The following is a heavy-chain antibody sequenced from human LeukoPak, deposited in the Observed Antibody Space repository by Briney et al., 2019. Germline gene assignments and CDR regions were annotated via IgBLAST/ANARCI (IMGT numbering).Heavy chain of an antibody. CDR2: VSASSGST. J-gene: IGHJ3*02. V-gene: IGHV3-23*01. CDR1: GFTFRNDA. Sequence: GGSLRLSCAASGFTFRNDAMTWVRQAPGKGLDWVSAVSASSGSTFYADSVKGRFTISRDNSKNTLYLQMNSLRAEDTAVYYCARADGDRRFGAFDIWGQGTMVTVSS. CDR3: ARADGDRRFGAFDI. D-gene: IGHD4-17*01.